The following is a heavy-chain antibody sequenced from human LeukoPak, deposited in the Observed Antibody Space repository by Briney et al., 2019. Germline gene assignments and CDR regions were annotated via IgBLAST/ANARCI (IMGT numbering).Heavy chain of an antibody. D-gene: IGHD3-10*01. CDR3: ARSLPYYYGSGGEENYFDY. V-gene: IGHV4-59*01. CDR1: GGSISSYY. J-gene: IGHJ4*02. Sequence: SETLSLTCTVSGGSISSYYWSWVRQPPGKGLEWIGYMDYSGSTNYNPSLKSRVTISVDTSKNQFSLKLSSVTAADTAVYYCARSLPYYYGSGGEENYFDYWGQGTLVTVSS. CDR2: MDYSGST.